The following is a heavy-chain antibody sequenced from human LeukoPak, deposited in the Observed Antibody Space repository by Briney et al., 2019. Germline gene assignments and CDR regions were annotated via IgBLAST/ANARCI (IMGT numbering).Heavy chain of an antibody. Sequence: ASVKVSCKASGYTCSNFGISWVRQAPGQGLEWMGWISGNNDNPNYGQKFQGRLTVTTDSSTSTAYMELRNLRSDDTAVYYCARDGTSTDDYWGQGTLVTVSS. CDR2: ISGNNDNP. CDR3: ARDGTSTDDY. J-gene: IGHJ4*02. V-gene: IGHV1-18*01. D-gene: IGHD2-2*01. CDR1: GYTCSNFG.